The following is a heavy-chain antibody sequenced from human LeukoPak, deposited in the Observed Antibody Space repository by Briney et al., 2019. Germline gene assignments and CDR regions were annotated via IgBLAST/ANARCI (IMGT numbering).Heavy chain of an antibody. V-gene: IGHV3-64*01. CDR1: GFTFSSYT. J-gene: IGHJ6*02. D-gene: IGHD2/OR15-2a*01. CDR2: ISSDGGST. CDR3: ARGSHPKLPIVASINSLYYYYYGMDV. Sequence: GGALRLSCAASGFTFSSYTMHWVRQAPGKGLEYVSAISSDGGSTYYANSVKGRFTISRDNSKNTLYLQMGSLRAEDMAVYYCARGSHPKLPIVASINSLYYYYYGMDVWGQGTTVTVSS.